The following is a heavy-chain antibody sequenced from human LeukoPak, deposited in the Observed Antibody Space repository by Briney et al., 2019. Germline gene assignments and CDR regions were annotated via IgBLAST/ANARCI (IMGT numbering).Heavy chain of an antibody. D-gene: IGHD5-12*01. CDR1: GFTFSSYA. CDR2: ISYGGSNK. Sequence: AGGSLRLSCAASGFTFSSYAIHWVRQAPGKGLEWVAVISYGGSNKYYADSVKGRFTISRDNSKNTLYLQMKSLRAEDTAVYYCAKGGGYEAQYYYYYLDVWGKGTTVTISS. CDR3: AKGGGYEAQYYYYYLDV. J-gene: IGHJ6*03. V-gene: IGHV3-30*04.